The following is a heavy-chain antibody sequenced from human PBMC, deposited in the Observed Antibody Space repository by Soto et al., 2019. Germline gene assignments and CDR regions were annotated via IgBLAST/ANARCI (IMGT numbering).Heavy chain of an antibody. CDR1: GGSISSYY. J-gene: IGHJ4*02. D-gene: IGHD3-10*01. CDR3: ARDRHYPGAAQYYFDY. Sequence: SETLSLTCSVSGGSISSYYCSWIRQPPGKGLEWIGYIYYSGSTNYNPSLKSRVTISVDTSKNQFSLKLSSVTAADTAVYYCARDRHYPGAAQYYFDYWGQGTLVTVSS. CDR2: IYYSGST. V-gene: IGHV4-59*13.